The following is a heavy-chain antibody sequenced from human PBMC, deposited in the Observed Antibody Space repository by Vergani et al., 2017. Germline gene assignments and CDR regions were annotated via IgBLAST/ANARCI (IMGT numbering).Heavy chain of an antibody. D-gene: IGHD5-18*01. Sequence: QVQLQESGPGLVKPSETLSLTCTVSGGSVSSGSYYWSWIRQPPGKGLEWIRYIYYSGSTNYNPSLKSRVTISVDTSKNQFSLKLSSVTAADTAVYYCARQVDTARWLVFDYWGQGTLVTVSS. CDR3: ARQVDTARWLVFDY. J-gene: IGHJ4*02. V-gene: IGHV4-61*01. CDR2: IYYSGST. CDR1: GGSVSSGSYY.